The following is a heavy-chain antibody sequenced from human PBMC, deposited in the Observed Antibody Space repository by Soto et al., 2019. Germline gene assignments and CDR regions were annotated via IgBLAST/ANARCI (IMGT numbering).Heavy chain of an antibody. CDR2: IIPILGIA. D-gene: IGHD2-2*01. CDR3: ARVGRYCSSTSCYAWFDP. V-gene: IGHV1-69*02. Sequence: ASVKASCKASGGTFSSYTISWVRKAPGQGLEWMGRIIPILGIANYAQKFQGRVTITADKSTSTAYMELSSLRSEDTAVYYCARVGRYCSSTSCYAWFDPCGQGTLVTVSS. CDR1: GGTFSSYT. J-gene: IGHJ5*02.